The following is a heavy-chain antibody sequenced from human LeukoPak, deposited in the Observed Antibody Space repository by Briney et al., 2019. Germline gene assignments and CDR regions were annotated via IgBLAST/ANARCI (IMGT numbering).Heavy chain of an antibody. CDR1: GFTFSSYG. CDR2: ISYDGSNK. D-gene: IGHD3-22*01. Sequence: GGSLRLSCAASGFTFSSYGMHWVRQAPGKGLEWVAVISYDGSNKYYADSVKGRFTISRGNSKNTLYLQMNSLRAEDTAAYYCAKELYDSSGYYYNYYYYYGMDVWGQGTTVTVSS. J-gene: IGHJ6*02. CDR3: AKELYDSSGYYYNYYYYYGMDV. V-gene: IGHV3-30*18.